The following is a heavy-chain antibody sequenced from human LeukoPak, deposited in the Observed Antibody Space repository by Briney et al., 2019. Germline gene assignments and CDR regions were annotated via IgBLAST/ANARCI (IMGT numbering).Heavy chain of an antibody. CDR1: GYTFTGYY. V-gene: IGHV1-69*10. D-gene: IGHD2-21*02. Sequence: ALVKVSCKASGYTFTGYYMHWVRQAPGQGLEWMGGIIPILDITNYAQKFQGRVTITADKSTGTAYMELSSLRSEDTAVYYCAILSDGAYCGGDCFYLDYWGQGTLVTVSS. CDR2: IIPILDIT. J-gene: IGHJ4*02. CDR3: AILSDGAYCGGDCFYLDY.